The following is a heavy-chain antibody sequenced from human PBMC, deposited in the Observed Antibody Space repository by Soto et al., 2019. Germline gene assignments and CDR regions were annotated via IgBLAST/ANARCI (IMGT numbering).Heavy chain of an antibody. CDR1: GYSFATYW. V-gene: IGHV5-51*01. J-gene: IGHJ4*02. Sequence: GESLKISCEASGYSFATYWIGWVRQMPGKGLEWMGVIYPGDSETRYNPSFQGQVTISADKSISTIYLQWSSLKASNTAMYYCARAYMYYDYPYWGQGTLVTVSS. CDR2: IYPGDSET. D-gene: IGHD3-16*01. CDR3: ARAYMYYDYPY.